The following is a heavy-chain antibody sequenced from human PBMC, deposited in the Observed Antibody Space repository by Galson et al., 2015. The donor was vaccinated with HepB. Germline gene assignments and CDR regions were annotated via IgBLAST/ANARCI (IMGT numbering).Heavy chain of an antibody. CDR2: ISGSGGST. V-gene: IGHV3-23*01. CDR1: GFTFSSYA. D-gene: IGHD3-22*01. CDR3: AKFFITRIVKDDAFDI. Sequence: SLRLSCAASGFTFSSYAMSWVRQAPGKGLEWVSAISGSGGSTYYADSVKGRFTISRDNSKNTLYLQMNSLRAEDTAVYYCAKFFITRIVKDDAFDIWGQGTMVTVSS. J-gene: IGHJ3*02.